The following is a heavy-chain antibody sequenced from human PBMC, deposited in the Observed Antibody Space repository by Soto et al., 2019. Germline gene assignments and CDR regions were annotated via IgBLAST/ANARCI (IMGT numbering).Heavy chain of an antibody. CDR3: ALSGYCSSTSCRFFDY. CDR2: IYWDDDK. CDR1: GFSLSTSGVG. J-gene: IGHJ4*02. D-gene: IGHD2-2*01. Sequence: QITLKESGPTLVKPTQTLTLTCTFSGFSLSTSGVGVGWIRQPPGKALEWLALIYWDDDKRYSPSLKSRLTITKDTSKTQVVLTMTNMDPVDTATYYCALSGYCSSTSCRFFDYWGQGTLVTVSS. V-gene: IGHV2-5*02.